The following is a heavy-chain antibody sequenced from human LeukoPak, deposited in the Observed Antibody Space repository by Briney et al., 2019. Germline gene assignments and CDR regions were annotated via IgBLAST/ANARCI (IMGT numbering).Heavy chain of an antibody. CDR1: GFTFSSSA. Sequence: GGSLRLSCAASGFTFSSSAMSWVRQAPGKGLEWVSAISNNGGYTYYADSVQGRFTISRDNSKSTLCLQMNSLRAENTAVYYCAKQLGYCSDGSCYFPYWGQGTLVTVSS. D-gene: IGHD2-15*01. CDR3: AKQLGYCSDGSCYFPY. J-gene: IGHJ4*02. V-gene: IGHV3-23*01. CDR2: ISNNGGYT.